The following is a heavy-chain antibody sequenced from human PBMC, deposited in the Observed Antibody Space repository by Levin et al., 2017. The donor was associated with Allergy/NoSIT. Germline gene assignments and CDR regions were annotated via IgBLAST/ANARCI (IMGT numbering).Heavy chain of an antibody. V-gene: IGHV3-33*01. J-gene: IGHJ4*02. D-gene: IGHD2-8*02. Sequence: GGSLRLSCAASGFTFSTYGMNWVRQAPGKGLEWVAVIWYDGSNKYYADSVKGRFTISRDNSKNTMYLQMNSLRAEDTAIYYCARASYGEGTTKLPPLVYWGQGTLVTVSS. CDR1: GFTFSTYG. CDR2: IWYDGSNK. CDR3: ARASYGEGTTKLPPLVY.